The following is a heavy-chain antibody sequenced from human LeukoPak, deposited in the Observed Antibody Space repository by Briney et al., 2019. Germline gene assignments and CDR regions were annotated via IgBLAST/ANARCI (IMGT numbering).Heavy chain of an antibody. V-gene: IGHV3-48*04. CDR1: GFSFSDYA. CDR2: ISSSGSTI. D-gene: IGHD2-21*01. CDR3: AAWYSETTQEHNS. Sequence: GGSLRLSCAASGFSFSDYAMHWVRQAPGKGLEWVSYISSSGSTIYYADSVKGRFTVSRDNAKASLFLQMNNLRAEDTALYYCAAWYSETTQEHNSWGQGTLVTVSS. J-gene: IGHJ4*02.